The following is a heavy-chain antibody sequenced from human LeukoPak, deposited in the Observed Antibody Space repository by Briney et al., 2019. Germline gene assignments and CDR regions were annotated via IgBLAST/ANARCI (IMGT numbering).Heavy chain of an antibody. J-gene: IGHJ6*02. D-gene: IGHD3-10*01. CDR2: IYYSGST. Sequence: PSETLSLTCTVSGGSISSYHWSWIRQPPGKGLEWIGYIYYSGSTNYNPSLKSRVTISVDTSKNQFSLKLSSVTAADTAVYYCARDRITMVRGVINYYGMDVWGQGTTVTVSS. CDR1: GGSISSYH. CDR3: ARDRITMVRGVINYYGMDV. V-gene: IGHV4-59*01.